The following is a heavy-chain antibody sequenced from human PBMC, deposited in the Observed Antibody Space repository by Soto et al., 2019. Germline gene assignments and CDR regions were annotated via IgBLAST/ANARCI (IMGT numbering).Heavy chain of an antibody. Sequence: EVQLLESGGALVQPGGSLRLSCVASGFTFSTYAMSWVRQSPGKGLEWVSAISDSISSTFSAGSVKGRFTISRDNSKNTLYLQMNNLRAEDTAIYYCARAPRYSSGSYYFDSWGQGTLVSVSS. CDR1: GFTFSTYA. D-gene: IGHD6-19*01. J-gene: IGHJ4*02. CDR2: ISDSISST. V-gene: IGHV3-23*01. CDR3: ARAPRYSSGSYYFDS.